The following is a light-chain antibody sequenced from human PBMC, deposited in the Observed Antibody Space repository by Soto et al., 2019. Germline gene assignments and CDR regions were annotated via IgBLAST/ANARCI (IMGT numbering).Light chain of an antibody. CDR2: EVS. Sequence: QSVLTQPASVSGSPGQSITISCTGTSNDVGGYNYVSWYQQQPGKAPKLIIYEVSHRPSGISNRFSGSESGNTASLTISGLHVEDEADYYCSSHSATSPYVFGAGTKVIVL. CDR1: SNDVGGYNY. J-gene: IGLJ1*01. V-gene: IGLV2-14*01. CDR3: SSHSATSPYV.